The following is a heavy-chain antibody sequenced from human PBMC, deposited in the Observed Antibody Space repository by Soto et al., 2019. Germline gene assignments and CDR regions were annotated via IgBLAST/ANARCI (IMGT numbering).Heavy chain of an antibody. V-gene: IGHV1-69*13. CDR2: IIPIFGTA. CDR3: ARAENYDILTGYYILDY. CDR1: GGTFSSYA. Sequence: PSVKVSCKASGGTFSSYAISWVRQAPGQGLEWMGGIIPIFGTANYAQKFQGRVTITADESTSTAYMELSSLRSEDTAVYYCARAENYDILTGYYILDYWGQGTLVTVSS. J-gene: IGHJ4*02. D-gene: IGHD3-9*01.